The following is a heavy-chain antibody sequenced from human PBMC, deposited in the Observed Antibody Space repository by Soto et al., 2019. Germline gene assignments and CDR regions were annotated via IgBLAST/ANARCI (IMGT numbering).Heavy chain of an antibody. D-gene: IGHD2-8*01. V-gene: IGHV1-69*13. J-gene: IGHJ4*02. Sequence: ASVKVSCKASGGTFSSYAISWVRQAPGQGLEWMGGIIPIFGTANYAQKFQGRVTITADESTSTAYMELSSLRAEDTAVYYCSKEGSRTIALVMYATHFFDYWGQGTPVTVSS. CDR3: SKEGSRTIALVMYATHFFDY. CDR2: IIPIFGTA. CDR1: GGTFSSYA.